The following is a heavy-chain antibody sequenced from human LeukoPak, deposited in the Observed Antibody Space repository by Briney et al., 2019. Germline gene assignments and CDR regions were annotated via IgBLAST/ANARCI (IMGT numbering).Heavy chain of an antibody. Sequence: GGSLRLSCLTSGFTFSTNAMSWVRQAPGKGLEWISGISGSGASTYYADSVTGRFTISRDNSRNTLYLQMNSLRGDDTAVYYCAKDSPFYDSSSDAFDIWGQGTMVTVSS. D-gene: IGHD3-22*01. CDR1: GFTFSTNA. V-gene: IGHV3-23*01. CDR3: AKDSPFYDSSSDAFDI. CDR2: ISGSGAST. J-gene: IGHJ3*02.